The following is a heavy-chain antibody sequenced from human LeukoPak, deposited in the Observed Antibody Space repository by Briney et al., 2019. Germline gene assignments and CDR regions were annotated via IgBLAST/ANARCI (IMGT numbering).Heavy chain of an antibody. V-gene: IGHV3-21*06. CDR2: ISSTSNHK. CDR1: GFTFRSFS. J-gene: IGHJ3*02. Sequence: GGSLRLSCAASGFTFRSFSMTWVRQAPGKGLEWVASISSTSNHKYHADSVKGRFTISRDNDRNSLYLQMNSLRAEDTALYYCATRVTADSYDASDIWGQGTMVTVSS. CDR3: ATRVTADSYDASDI. D-gene: IGHD6-13*01.